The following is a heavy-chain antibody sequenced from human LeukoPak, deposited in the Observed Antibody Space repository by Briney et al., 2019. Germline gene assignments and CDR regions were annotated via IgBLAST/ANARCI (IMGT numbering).Heavy chain of an antibody. J-gene: IGHJ6*02. CDR3: TTGPFDYYGSASYLANGMDV. Sequence: PGGSLRLSCAASGFTFSNARMSWVRQAPGKGLEWVGRIKSKTDGGTIDYTAPVKGRFTISRDDSKNTLYLQMNSLKTEDTAVYYCTTGPFDYYGSASYLANGMDVWGQGTTVTVSS. CDR2: IKSKTDGGTI. D-gene: IGHD3-10*01. V-gene: IGHV3-15*01. CDR1: GFTFSNAR.